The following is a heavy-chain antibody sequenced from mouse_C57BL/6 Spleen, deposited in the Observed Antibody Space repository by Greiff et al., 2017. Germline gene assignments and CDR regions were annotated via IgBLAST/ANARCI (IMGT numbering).Heavy chain of an antibody. CDR1: EYEFPSHD. Sequence: EVQLQQSGGGLVQPGESLKLSCESNEYEFPSHDMSWVRKTPEKRLELVAAINSDGGSTYYPDTMERRFIISRDNTKKTLYLQMSSLRSEDTALYYCARQAYYSNWFAYWGQGTLVTVSA. V-gene: IGHV5-2*01. D-gene: IGHD2-5*01. CDR2: INSDGGST. J-gene: IGHJ3*01. CDR3: ARQAYYSNWFAY.